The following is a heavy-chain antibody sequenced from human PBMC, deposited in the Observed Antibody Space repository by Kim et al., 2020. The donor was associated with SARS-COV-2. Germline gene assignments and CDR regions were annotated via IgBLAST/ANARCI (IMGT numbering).Heavy chain of an antibody. CDR3: AKDGDPGVVVPAATHGDY. J-gene: IGHJ4*02. D-gene: IGHD2-2*01. Sequence: KGRFTISRDNSKNTLYLQMYSRRAEDTAVYYCAKDGDPGVVVPAATHGDYWGQGTLVTVSS. V-gene: IGHV3-30*02.